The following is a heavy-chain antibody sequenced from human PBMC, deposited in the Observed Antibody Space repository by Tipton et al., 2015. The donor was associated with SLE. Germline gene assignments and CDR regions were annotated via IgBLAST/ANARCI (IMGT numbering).Heavy chain of an antibody. V-gene: IGHV1-46*01. CDR1: GYTFTSNY. CDR3: AGGCWGYDAFDI. D-gene: IGHD7-27*01. CDR2: INPNGGST. J-gene: IGHJ3*02. Sequence: QLVPSGAEVKRPGASVRISCKAYGYTFTSNYIHWVRQAPGQGLEWMVIINPNGGSTTYAQKFQGRVTVTSDTTTSTVYMELSSLGSDDTAVYYCAGGCWGYDAFDIWGQGTMVTVSS.